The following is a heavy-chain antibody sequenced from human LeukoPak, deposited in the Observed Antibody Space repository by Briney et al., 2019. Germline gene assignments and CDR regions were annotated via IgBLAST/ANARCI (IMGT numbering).Heavy chain of an antibody. CDR2: ISYDGSNK. CDR3: ATTGDLHYYYYYMDV. J-gene: IGHJ6*03. Sequence: TGGSLRLSCAASGFTFSSCTMNWVRQAPGKGLEWVAVISYDGSNKYYADSVKGRFTISRDNSKNTLYLQMNSLRAEDTAVYYCATTGDLHYYYYYMDVWGKGTTVTVSS. D-gene: IGHD7-27*01. V-gene: IGHV3-30*04. CDR1: GFTFSSCT.